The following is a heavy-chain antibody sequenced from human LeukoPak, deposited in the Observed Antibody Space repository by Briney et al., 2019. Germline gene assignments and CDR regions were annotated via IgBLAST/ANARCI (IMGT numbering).Heavy chain of an antibody. V-gene: IGHV4-4*02. CDR2: IYHSGST. Sequence: PSETLSLTCAVSGGSISSSNWWSWVRQPPGKGLEWIGEIYHSGSTNYNPSLKSRVTISVDTSKNQFSLKLSSVTAADTAVYYCARVRGYCSGDSCKNWFDPWGQGTLVTVSS. D-gene: IGHD2-15*01. CDR3: ARVRGYCSGDSCKNWFDP. J-gene: IGHJ5*02. CDR1: GGSISSSNW.